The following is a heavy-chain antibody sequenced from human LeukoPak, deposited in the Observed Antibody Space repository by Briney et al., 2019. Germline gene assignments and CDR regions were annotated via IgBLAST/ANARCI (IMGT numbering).Heavy chain of an antibody. D-gene: IGHD2-2*02. Sequence: SETLSLTCTVSGGSISSYYWSWIRQPAGKGLKWIGRIYTSGSTNYNPSLKSRVTMSVDTSKNQFSLKLSSVTAADTAVYYCARDQGIVPAAIRGGKNWFDPWGQGTLVTVSS. CDR3: ARDQGIVPAAIRGGKNWFDP. CDR1: GGSISSYY. J-gene: IGHJ5*02. CDR2: IYTSGST. V-gene: IGHV4-4*07.